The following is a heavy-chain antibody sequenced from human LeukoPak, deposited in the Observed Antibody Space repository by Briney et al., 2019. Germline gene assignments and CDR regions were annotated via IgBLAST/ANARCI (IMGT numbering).Heavy chain of an antibody. V-gene: IGHV1-46*01. Sequence: ASVKVSCKASGYTFIRNHIHWVRQAPGQGLEWMGIINPSGGSTTYAQKLQGRVTMTRDTSTSTVYMELSSLRSEDTAVYYCARLHDYYWYFDLWGRGTLVTVSS. CDR3: ARLHDYYWYFDL. CDR2: INPSGGST. D-gene: IGHD5-12*01. J-gene: IGHJ2*01. CDR1: GYTFIRNH.